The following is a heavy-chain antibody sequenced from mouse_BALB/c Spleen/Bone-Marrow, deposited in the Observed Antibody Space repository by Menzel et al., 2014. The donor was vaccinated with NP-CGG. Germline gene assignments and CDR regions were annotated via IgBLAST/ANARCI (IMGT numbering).Heavy chain of an antibody. J-gene: IGHJ4*01. Sequence: EVQLVESGEGLVQPGGSLKLSCATSGFTFSDYYMYWVRQTPEKRLEWVAYISNGGGSTYYPDAVKGRFTISRDNAKNTLYLQMSRLKSEDTAMYYCARGGIYYGMDYWGQGTSVTVSS. V-gene: IGHV5-12*02. CDR3: ARGGIYYGMDY. CDR2: ISNGGGST. CDR1: GFTFSDYY.